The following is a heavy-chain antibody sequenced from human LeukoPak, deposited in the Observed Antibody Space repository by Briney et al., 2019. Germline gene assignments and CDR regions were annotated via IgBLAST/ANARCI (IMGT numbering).Heavy chain of an antibody. J-gene: IGHJ3*02. CDR1: GGSIISYY. CDR2: IYYSGSS. Sequence: SETLSLTCTVSGGSIISYYWSWIRQPPGKGLEWIGYIYYSGSSDYNPSLKSRVTISVDTSKNQFSLKLSSVTAADTAVYYCASPTLYYDSSGYPTSAFDIWGQGTMVTVSS. D-gene: IGHD3-22*01. V-gene: IGHV4-59*08. CDR3: ASPTLYYDSSGYPTSAFDI.